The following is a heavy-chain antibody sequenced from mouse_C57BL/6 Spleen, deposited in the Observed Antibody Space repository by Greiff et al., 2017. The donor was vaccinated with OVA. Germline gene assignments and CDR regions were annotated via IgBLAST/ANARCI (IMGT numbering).Heavy chain of an antibody. V-gene: IGHV1-7*01. J-gene: IGHJ1*03. D-gene: IGHD1-1*01. CDR1: GYTFTSYW. CDR2: INPSSGYT. Sequence: QVQLKESGAELAKPGASVKLSCKASGYTFTSYWMHWVKQRPGQGLEWIGYINPSSGYTKYNQKFKDKATLTADKSSSTAYMQLSSLTYEDSAVYYCARVLITTVEGWYFDVWGTGTTVTVSS. CDR3: ARVLITTVEGWYFDV.